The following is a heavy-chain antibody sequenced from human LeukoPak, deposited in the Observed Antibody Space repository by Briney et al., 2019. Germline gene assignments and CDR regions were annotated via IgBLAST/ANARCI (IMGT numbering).Heavy chain of an antibody. V-gene: IGHV7-4-1*02. CDR2: INTNTGNP. Sequence: ASVKVSCKASGYTFTSYAMNWVRQAPGQGLEWLGWINTNTGNPTYAQGFTGRFVFSLDTSVSTAYLQISSLKAEDTAVYYCAREGPPPYYYDSSGYSGYYGMDVWGQGTTVTVS. D-gene: IGHD3-22*01. CDR1: GYTFTSYA. CDR3: AREGPPPYYYDSSGYSGYYGMDV. J-gene: IGHJ6*02.